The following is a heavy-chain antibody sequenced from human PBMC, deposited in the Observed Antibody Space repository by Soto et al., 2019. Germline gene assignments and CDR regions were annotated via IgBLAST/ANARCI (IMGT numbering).Heavy chain of an antibody. Sequence: QVQLVQSGAEVKKPGSSVKVSCKASGYTFSSYDINWVRQATGQGLEWMVWPNPNSGDTCYAQTFQGRVTLARNTSILTDNIDLSSLTSDDTAVHYCAISGSAWYPYWGQGTLVTGSS. CDR3: AISGSAWYPY. J-gene: IGHJ4*02. CDR1: GYTFSSYD. D-gene: IGHD6-19*01. V-gene: IGHV1-8*01. CDR2: PNPNSGDT.